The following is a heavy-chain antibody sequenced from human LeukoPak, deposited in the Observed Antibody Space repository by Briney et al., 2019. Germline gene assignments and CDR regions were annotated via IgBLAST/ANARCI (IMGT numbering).Heavy chain of an antibody. Sequence: PGGSLRLSCAASGFTFSSYSMHWVRQAPGKGLEWVAVIWYDGSNKYYADSVKGRFTISRDNSKNTLYLQMNSLRAEDTAVYYCARAKGDSSSFDYWGQGTLVTVSS. D-gene: IGHD6-13*01. J-gene: IGHJ4*02. CDR3: ARAKGDSSSFDY. CDR2: IWYDGSNK. CDR1: GFTFSSYS. V-gene: IGHV3-33*08.